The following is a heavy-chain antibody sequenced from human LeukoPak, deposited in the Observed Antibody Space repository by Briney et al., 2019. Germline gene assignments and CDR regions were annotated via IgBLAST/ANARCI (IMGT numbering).Heavy chain of an antibody. V-gene: IGHV3-64D*06. Sequence: GGSLRLSCAASGFTFSSSAMSWVRQAPGKGLEYVSAISSNGGSTYYADSVKGRFTISRDNSKNTLYLQMSSLRAEDTAVYYCVKARGSGWYWDYWGQGTLVTVSS. CDR3: VKARGSGWYWDY. D-gene: IGHD6-19*01. CDR2: ISSNGGST. CDR1: GFTFSSSA. J-gene: IGHJ4*02.